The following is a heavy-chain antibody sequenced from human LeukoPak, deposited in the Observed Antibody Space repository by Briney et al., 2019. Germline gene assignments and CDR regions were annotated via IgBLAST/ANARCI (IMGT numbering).Heavy chain of an antibody. CDR3: ARGGLMYYFDY. J-gene: IGHJ4*02. D-gene: IGHD1-26*01. CDR1: GYTFTGYY. Sequence: GASVKVSCKTSGYTFTGYYIHWVRQAPGRGPDWMGWINPNSGGTNYAQKFQGRVTMTRDTSISTADMELSGLKSDDTAVYYCARGGLMYYFDYWGQGTLVTVSS. V-gene: IGHV1-2*02. CDR2: INPNSGGT.